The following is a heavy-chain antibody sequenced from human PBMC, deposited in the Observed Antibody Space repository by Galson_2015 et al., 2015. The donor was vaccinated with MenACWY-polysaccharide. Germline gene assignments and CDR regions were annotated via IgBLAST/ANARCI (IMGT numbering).Heavy chain of an antibody. J-gene: IGHJ4*02. V-gene: IGHV3-23*01. CDR1: GFTFSSYA. CDR3: AKELSLGVSGTPGDY. D-gene: IGHD6-19*01. CDR2: ISGSGGST. Sequence: SLRLSCAASGFTFSSYAMSWVRQAPGKGLEWVSTISGSGGSTYYADSVKGRLTISRDNSKNTLYLQMNSLRAEATAVYYCAKELSLGVSGTPGDYWGQGTLVTVSS.